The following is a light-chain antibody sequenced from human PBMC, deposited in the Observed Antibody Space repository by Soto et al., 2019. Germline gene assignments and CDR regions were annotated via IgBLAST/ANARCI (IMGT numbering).Light chain of an antibody. CDR1: SHHIGNNY. CDR2: ENN. V-gene: IGLV1-51*02. J-gene: IGLJ1*01. CDR3: GTWDSSLSAYV. Sequence: QFVLAQPPPVSAAPGRKGTLSFFVKSHHIGNNYVSWYQQLPGTAPKLLIYENNKRPSGIPDRFSGSKSGTSATLGITGLQTGDEADYYCGTWDSSLSAYVFGTGTKVTVL.